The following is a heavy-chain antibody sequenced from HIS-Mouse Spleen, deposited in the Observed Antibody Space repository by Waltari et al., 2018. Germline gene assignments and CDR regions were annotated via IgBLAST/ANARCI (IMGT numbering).Heavy chain of an antibody. CDR3: ARSPGIAAAGTDY. V-gene: IGHV3-21*01. CDR2: ISSSSSYI. Sequence: EVQLVESGGGLVKPGGSLRLSCAASGFTFSSYSMNWFRQAQGKGLEWVSSISSSSSYIYYADSVKGRFTISRDNAKNSLYLQMNSLRAEDTAVYYCARSPGIAAAGTDYWGQGTLVTVSS. CDR1: GFTFSSYS. J-gene: IGHJ4*02. D-gene: IGHD6-13*01.